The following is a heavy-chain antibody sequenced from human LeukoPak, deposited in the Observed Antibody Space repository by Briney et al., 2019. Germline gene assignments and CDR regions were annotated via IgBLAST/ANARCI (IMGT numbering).Heavy chain of an antibody. J-gene: IGHJ5*02. CDR1: GGSISSHY. CDR3: ARDFGWFDP. D-gene: IGHD3-3*01. Sequence: SETLSLTCTISGGSISSHYWSWTRQPPGKGLEWIGYIYYSGSTNYNPSLKSRVTISVDTSKNQFSLKLSSVTAADTAVYYCARDFGWFDPWGQGTLVTVSS. V-gene: IGHV4-59*11. CDR2: IYYSGST.